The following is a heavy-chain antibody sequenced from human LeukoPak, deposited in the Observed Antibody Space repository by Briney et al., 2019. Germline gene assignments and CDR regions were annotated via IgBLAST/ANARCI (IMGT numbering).Heavy chain of an antibody. CDR2: INPNSGGA. CDR3: ARDRARVTGLYYFDY. Sequence: GASVKVSCKASGYTFTDYYMHWVRQAPGQGLEWMGGINPNSGGANYAQKFQGRVTMTWDTSITTVYMELTRLRSDDAAVYYCARDRARVTGLYYFDYWGQGALVTVSS. CDR1: GYTFTDYY. D-gene: IGHD2-21*02. V-gene: IGHV1-2*02. J-gene: IGHJ4*02.